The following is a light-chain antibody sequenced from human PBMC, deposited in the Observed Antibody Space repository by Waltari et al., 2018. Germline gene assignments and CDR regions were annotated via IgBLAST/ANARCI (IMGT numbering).Light chain of an antibody. CDR3: QQRSNWPFT. V-gene: IGKV3-11*01. CDR1: QSVSSY. CDR2: DAS. J-gene: IGKJ4*01. Sequence: EIVLTQSPANLSLSPAERATLSCRPSQSVSSYLAWYQQKPGQAPRLLIYDASNRATGIPARFSGSGSGTDFTLTISSLEPEDFAVYYCQQRSNWPFTFGGGTKVEIK.